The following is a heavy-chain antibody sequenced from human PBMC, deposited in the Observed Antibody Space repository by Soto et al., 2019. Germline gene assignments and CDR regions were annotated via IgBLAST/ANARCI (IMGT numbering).Heavy chain of an antibody. CDR1: GFTFSSYG. Sequence: GGSLRLSCAASGFTFSSYGMHWVRQAPGKGLEWVAVISYDGSNKYYADSVKGRFTISRDNSKNTLYLQMNSLRAEDTAVYYCAKGKSANWFDPWGQGTLVTVSS. CDR3: AKGKSANWFDP. CDR2: ISYDGSNK. J-gene: IGHJ5*02. D-gene: IGHD3-3*01. V-gene: IGHV3-30*18.